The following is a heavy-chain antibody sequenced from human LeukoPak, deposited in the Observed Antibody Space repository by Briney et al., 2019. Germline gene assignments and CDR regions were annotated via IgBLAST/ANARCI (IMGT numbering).Heavy chain of an antibody. D-gene: IGHD5-18*01. CDR3: ARGYSTRFDY. Sequence: GGSLRLSCAASGLTFSKYSMTRVRQAPGKGLEWVSFIDTSSTTMYYTDSVKGRFTISRDNAKNSLYLQMNSLRAEDTAVYYCARGYSTRFDYWGQGTLVTVSS. CDR2: IDTSSTTM. J-gene: IGHJ4*02. V-gene: IGHV3-48*04. CDR1: GLTFSKYS.